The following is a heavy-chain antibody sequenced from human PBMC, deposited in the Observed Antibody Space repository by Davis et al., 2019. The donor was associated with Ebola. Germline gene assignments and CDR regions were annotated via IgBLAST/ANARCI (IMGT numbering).Heavy chain of an antibody. D-gene: IGHD3-22*01. V-gene: IGHV1-46*01. CDR1: GYTFPSYY. CDR3: ASTYDSSGYSEASFDY. Sequence: ASVKVSCKASGYTFPSYYMHWVRQAPGQGLEWMGIINPSGGSTSYAQKFQGRVTMTRDTSTSTVYMELSSLRSEDTAVYYCASTYDSSGYSEASFDYWGQGTLVTVSS. J-gene: IGHJ4*02. CDR2: INPSGGST.